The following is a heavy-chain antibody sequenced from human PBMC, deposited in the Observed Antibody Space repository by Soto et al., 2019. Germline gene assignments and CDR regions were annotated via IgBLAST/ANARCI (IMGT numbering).Heavy chain of an antibody. Sequence: SETLSHTCAVSGDSINNSYWSWIRQPPGKRLEWIGNIYYTGTTTYNPSLESRVTMSVDTSKNQFSLKLNSVDAADTAVYYCANYLLTEAAGLTLDYSCRGPLVTV. CDR3: ANYLLTEAAGLTLDY. CDR1: GDSINNSY. CDR2: IYYTGTT. J-gene: IGHJ4*02. V-gene: IGHV4-59*01. D-gene: IGHD6-13*01.